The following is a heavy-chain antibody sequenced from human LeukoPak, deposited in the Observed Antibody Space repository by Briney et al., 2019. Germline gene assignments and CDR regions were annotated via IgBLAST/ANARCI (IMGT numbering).Heavy chain of an antibody. V-gene: IGHV1-69*13. CDR3: ASRGSGSYHFDY. CDR2: IIPIFGTA. Sequence: ASVKVSRKASGGTFSSYAISWVRQAPGQGLEWMGGIIPIFGTANYAQKFQGRVTITADESTSTAYMELSSLRSEDTAVYYCASRGSGSYHFDYWGQGTLVTVSS. J-gene: IGHJ4*02. CDR1: GGTFSSYA. D-gene: IGHD1-26*01.